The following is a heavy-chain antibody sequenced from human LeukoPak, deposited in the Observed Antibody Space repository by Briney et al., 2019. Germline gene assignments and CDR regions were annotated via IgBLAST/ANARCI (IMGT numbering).Heavy chain of an antibody. J-gene: IGHJ5*02. V-gene: IGHV4-39*01. Sequence: SETLSLTCTASGGSISSSSYYWGWIRQPPGKGLEWIGSIYYSGSTYYNPSLKSRVTISVDTSKNQFSLKLSSVTAADTAVYYCARLVEWELNLWGQGTLVTVSS. CDR3: ARLVEWELNL. CDR1: GGSISSSSYY. CDR2: IYYSGST. D-gene: IGHD1-26*01.